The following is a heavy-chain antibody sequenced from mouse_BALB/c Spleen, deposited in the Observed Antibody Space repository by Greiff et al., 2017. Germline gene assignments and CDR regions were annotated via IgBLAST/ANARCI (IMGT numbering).Heavy chain of an antibody. CDR1: GFNIKDTY. J-gene: IGHJ3*01. Sequence: DVKLVESGAELVKPGASVKLSCTASGFNIKDTYMHWVKQRPEQGLEWIGRIDPANGNTKYDPKFQGKATITADTSSNTAYLQLSSLTSEDTAVYYCALTGAFAYWGQGTLVTVSA. D-gene: IGHD4-1*01. CDR2: IDPANGNT. V-gene: IGHV14-3*02. CDR3: ALTGAFAY.